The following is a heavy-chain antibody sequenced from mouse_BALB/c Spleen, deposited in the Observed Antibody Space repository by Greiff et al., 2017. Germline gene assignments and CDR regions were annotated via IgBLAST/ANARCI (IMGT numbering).Heavy chain of an antibody. Sequence: DVLLLQPGGGLVQPGGSLKLSCAASGYTFSSYGMSWVRQTPDKRLELVATIYSNGGSTYYPDSVKGRFTLSRDNAKNTLYLQMSSLKSEDAAMCDRAGDGNDGWFAYWGQGTLVTVSA. CDR2: IYSNGGST. CDR1: GYTFSSYG. D-gene: IGHD2-2*01. J-gene: IGHJ3*01. CDR3: AGDGNDGWFAY. V-gene: IGHV5-6-3*01.